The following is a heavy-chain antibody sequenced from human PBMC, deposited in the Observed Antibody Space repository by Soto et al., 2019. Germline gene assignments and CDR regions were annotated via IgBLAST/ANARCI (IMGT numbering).Heavy chain of an antibody. V-gene: IGHV3-23*01. CDR1: GFTFSGFA. CDR2: VDYTGSYT. D-gene: IGHD5-12*01. J-gene: IGHJ4*02. Sequence: EVQLLESGGGLVQPGGSLRLSCAASGFTFSGFAMNWVRQPPGKGLEWVSSVDYTGSYTFYAASVKGRFTISRDNSKNMVYLKLNSLRADDTAVYYCAKRSGGFSEFDYWGQGTLVIVSS. CDR3: AKRSGGFSEFDY.